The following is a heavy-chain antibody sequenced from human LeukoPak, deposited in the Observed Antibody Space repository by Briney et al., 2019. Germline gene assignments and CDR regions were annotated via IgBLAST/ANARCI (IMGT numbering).Heavy chain of an antibody. CDR3: ARHIPAAIRVYYYYYMDV. CDR1: GGSISSGGYY. V-gene: IGHV4-30-2*01. J-gene: IGHJ6*03. D-gene: IGHD2-2*01. CDR2: IYHSGST. Sequence: SETLSLTCTVSGGSISSGGYYWSWIRQPPGKGLEWIGYIYHSGSTYYNPSLKSRVTISVDRSKNQFSLKLSSVTAADTAVYYCARHIPAAIRVYYYYYMDVWGKGTTVTVSS.